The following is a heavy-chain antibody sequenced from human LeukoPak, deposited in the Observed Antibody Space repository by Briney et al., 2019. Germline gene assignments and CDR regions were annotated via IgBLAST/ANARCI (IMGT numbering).Heavy chain of an antibody. CDR1: GFTFSQYG. J-gene: IGHJ4*02. CDR2: ISDSGGST. V-gene: IGHV3-23*01. Sequence: GGSLRLSCAASGFTFSQYGMSWVRQAPGKGLEWVSMISDSGGSTYYADSVKGRFTISRDYSKTTLYLQMNSLGAEDTAVYYCAKDSTDIVVVPDAYFDYWGQGTLVTVSS. CDR3: AKDSTDIVVVPDAYFDY. D-gene: IGHD2-2*01.